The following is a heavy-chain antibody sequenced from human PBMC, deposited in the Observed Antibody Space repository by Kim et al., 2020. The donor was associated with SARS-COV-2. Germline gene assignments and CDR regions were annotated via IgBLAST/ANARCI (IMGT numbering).Heavy chain of an antibody. D-gene: IGHD6-19*01. CDR3: ASLVSVAGTSDYYYYGMDV. Sequence: ASVKVSCKASGYTFTSYGISWVRQAPGQGLEWMGWISAYNGNTNYAQKLQGRVTMTTDTSTSTAYMELRSLRSDDTAVYYCASLVSVAGTSDYYYYGMDVWGQGTTVTVSS. CDR2: ISAYNGNT. J-gene: IGHJ6*02. V-gene: IGHV1-18*01. CDR1: GYTFTSYG.